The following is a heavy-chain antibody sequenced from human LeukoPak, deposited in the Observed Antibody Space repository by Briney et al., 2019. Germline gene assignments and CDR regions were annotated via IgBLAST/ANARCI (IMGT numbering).Heavy chain of an antibody. Sequence: WASVTVSCKASGGTFISYAISWVRQAPGQGLEWMGGIIPIFGTANYAQKFQGRVTITADESTSTAYMELSSLRSEDTAVYYCARTYDILPSWFDPWGQGTLVTVSS. D-gene: IGHD3-9*01. V-gene: IGHV1-69*13. CDR1: GGTFISYA. CDR3: ARTYDILPSWFDP. CDR2: IIPIFGTA. J-gene: IGHJ5*02.